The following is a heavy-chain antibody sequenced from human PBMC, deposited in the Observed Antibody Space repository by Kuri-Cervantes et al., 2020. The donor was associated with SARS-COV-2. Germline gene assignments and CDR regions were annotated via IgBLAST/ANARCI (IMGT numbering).Heavy chain of an antibody. J-gene: IGHJ5*02. Sequence: GGSLRLSCAASGFTVSTNFMNFFRQSAGKGLEWVSSLNPGGATFYADSVKGRFTISTDTSKNMVFLQMNNLRVDDTAVYYCARDGWGSTSHNWFDPWGQGTLVTVSS. CDR2: LNPGGAT. CDR3: ARDGWGSTSHNWFDP. D-gene: IGHD2-2*01. V-gene: IGHV3-53*01. CDR1: GFTVSTNF.